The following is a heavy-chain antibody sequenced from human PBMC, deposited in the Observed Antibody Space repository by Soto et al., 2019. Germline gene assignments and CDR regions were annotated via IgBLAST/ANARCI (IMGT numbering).Heavy chain of an antibody. J-gene: IGHJ4*02. CDR2: ISYDGSNK. V-gene: IGHV3-30*18. Sequence: RGAVSLSCAASGFTFSNYAMHWVRQAPGKGLEWVAVISYDGSNKYYADSVKCRFTISRDNSKNTLYLQMNSLRAEDTALYYCAKETTRFAVPPALDYWGQGALVTVSS. CDR1: GFTFSNYA. D-gene: IGHD2-2*01. CDR3: AKETTRFAVPPALDY.